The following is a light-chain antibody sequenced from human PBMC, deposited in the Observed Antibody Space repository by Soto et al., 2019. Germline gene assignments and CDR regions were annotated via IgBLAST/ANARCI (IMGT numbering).Light chain of an antibody. CDR1: QSISSY. V-gene: IGKV1-39*01. CDR3: QQTGQT. Sequence: DIQMTQSPSSLSASVGDRVTITCRASQSISSYLNWYQQKPGKAPKLLIYAASSLQSGVPARFSGSGSGTDFTLTIKSLQPEDFATYDWQQTGQTFGQVTKVEIK. J-gene: IGKJ1*01. CDR2: AAS.